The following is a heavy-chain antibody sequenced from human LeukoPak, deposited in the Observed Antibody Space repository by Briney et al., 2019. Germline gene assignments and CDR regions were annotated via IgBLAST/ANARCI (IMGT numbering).Heavy chain of an antibody. CDR3: VRDVRPGGCDH. CDR1: GFTVSINY. J-gene: IGHJ4*02. V-gene: IGHV3-53*01. Sequence: PGGSLSLSCAASGFTVSINYMSCVRRAPGKGLEWVSVIYNGGSTNYADSVKGRFTISQDKSQNTLYLQINSLRAQGTALCFCVRDVRPGGCDHWGQGTLVTVS. D-gene: IGHD6-25*01. CDR2: IYNGGST.